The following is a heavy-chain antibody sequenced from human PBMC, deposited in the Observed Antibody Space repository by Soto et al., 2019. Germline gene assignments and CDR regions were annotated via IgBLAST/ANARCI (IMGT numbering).Heavy chain of an antibody. Sequence: QVQLQESGPGLVKPSETLSLTCTVSGGSVSSGSYYWSWIRQPPGKGLEWIGYIYYSGSTNYNPSLKSRVTISVDTSKNQFSLKLSSVTAADTAVYYCARDRRGYSYGLRYWGQGTLVTVSS. CDR3: ARDRRGYSYGLRY. J-gene: IGHJ4*02. CDR1: GGSVSSGSYY. V-gene: IGHV4-61*01. CDR2: IYYSGST. D-gene: IGHD5-18*01.